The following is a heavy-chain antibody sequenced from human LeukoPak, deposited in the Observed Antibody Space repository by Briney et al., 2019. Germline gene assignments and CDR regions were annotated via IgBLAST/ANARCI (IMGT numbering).Heavy chain of an antibody. CDR2: IKRDGSEQ. J-gene: IGHJ4*02. CDR3: ATNGGGDSGYGNFDY. Sequence: PGGSLRLSCAASGFTFSSYEMNWVRQAPGKGLEWVASIKRDGSEQDYVDSVKGRFTISRDNAKNSLYLQMNRLRAEDTALYYCATNGGGDSGYGNFDYWGQGTLVTVSS. D-gene: IGHD5-12*01. CDR1: GFTFSSYE. V-gene: IGHV3-7*03.